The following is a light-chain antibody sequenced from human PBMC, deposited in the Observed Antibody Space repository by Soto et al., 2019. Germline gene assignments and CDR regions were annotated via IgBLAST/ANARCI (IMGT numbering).Light chain of an antibody. J-gene: IGKJ1*01. CDR1: QSISSY. V-gene: IGKV1-39*01. Sequence: DIQMTQSPSSLSASVGDRVTITCRASQSISSYLIWYQQKPGKAPKLLIYDTSSLQSGVPSRFSGSGSGTDFTLTISSLQPEDFAAYYCQQSYNSPPWTFGQGTKVDIK. CDR2: DTS. CDR3: QQSYNSPPWT.